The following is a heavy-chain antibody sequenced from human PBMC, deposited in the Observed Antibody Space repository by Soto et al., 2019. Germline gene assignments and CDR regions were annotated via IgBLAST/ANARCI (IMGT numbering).Heavy chain of an antibody. J-gene: IGHJ6*02. CDR2: IKSKTDGGTT. CDR1: GFTFSNAW. V-gene: IGHV3-15*07. CDR3: TTDGAKIAAAGTGRVRYYYYGMDV. D-gene: IGHD6-13*01. Sequence: GGSLRLSCAASGFTFSNAWMNWVRQAPGKGLEWVGRIKSKTDGGTTDYAAPVKGRFTITRDDSKNTLYLQMNSLKTEDTAVYYCTTDGAKIAAAGTGRVRYYYYGMDVWGQGTTVTVSS.